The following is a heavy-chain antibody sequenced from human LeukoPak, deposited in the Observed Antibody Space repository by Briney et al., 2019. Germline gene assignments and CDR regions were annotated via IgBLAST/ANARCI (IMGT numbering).Heavy chain of an antibody. J-gene: IGHJ4*02. CDR2: ISAYNGNT. V-gene: IGHV1-18*01. Sequence: ASVKVSCKASGYTFTSYGISWVRQPPAKGLDWMGWISAYNGNTNYAQKLRGRVTMTTDTSTSTAYMELRSLRSEETAVYYCAREKAHVESTNYDYWGRGTLVTVSS. CDR1: GYTFTSYG. CDR3: AREKAHVESTNYDY. D-gene: IGHD3-3*01.